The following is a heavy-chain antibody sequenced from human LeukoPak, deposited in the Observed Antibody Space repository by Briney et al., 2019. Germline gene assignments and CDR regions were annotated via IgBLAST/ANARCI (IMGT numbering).Heavy chain of an antibody. Sequence: SETLSLTCAVYGGSFSGYYWSWIRQPPGKGLEWIGEINHSGSTNYNPSLKSRVTISVDTSKNQFSLKVSSVTAADTAVYYCARVKDPGGYYYYYYMDIWGKGNTVTVSS. CDR2: INHSGST. J-gene: IGHJ6*03. D-gene: IGHD3-16*01. CDR3: ARVKDPGGYYYYYYMDI. V-gene: IGHV4-34*01. CDR1: GGSFSGYY.